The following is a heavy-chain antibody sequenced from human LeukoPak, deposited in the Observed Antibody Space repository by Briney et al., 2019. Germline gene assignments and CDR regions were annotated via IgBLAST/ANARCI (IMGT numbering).Heavy chain of an antibody. Sequence: GGSLRLSCAASGFTFSNYAMSWVRQAPGKGLEWVSAIVGSGGSTSYAGSAKGRFTISRDNSKNTLYLQMNSLRAEDTAVYYCAKDVAGNYWGQGTLVTVSS. V-gene: IGHV3-23*01. CDR1: GFTFSNYA. CDR2: IVGSGGST. CDR3: AKDVAGNY. J-gene: IGHJ4*02. D-gene: IGHD6-19*01.